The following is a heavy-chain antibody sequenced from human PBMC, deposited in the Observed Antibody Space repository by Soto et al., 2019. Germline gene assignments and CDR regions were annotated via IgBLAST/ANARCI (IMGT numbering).Heavy chain of an antibody. CDR3: AKENGYSSSWFEFDY. V-gene: IGHV4-59*12. CDR1: GGSISSYY. D-gene: IGHD6-13*01. CDR2: IYYSGST. Sequence: SETLSLTCTVSGGSISSYYWSWIRQPPGKGLEWIGYIYYSGSTNYNPSVKGRFTISRDNSKNTLYLQMNSLRAEDTAVYYCAKENGYSSSWFEFDYWGQGTLVTVSS. J-gene: IGHJ4*02.